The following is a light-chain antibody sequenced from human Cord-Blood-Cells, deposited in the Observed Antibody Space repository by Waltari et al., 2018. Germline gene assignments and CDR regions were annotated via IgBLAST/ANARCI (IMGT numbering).Light chain of an antibody. CDR2: DAS. J-gene: IGKJ1*01. V-gene: IGKV1-5*01. CDR3: QQYNSYSPGT. Sequence: DNQIPQSTSALSASVVVRVTFTCRARQSISSWLAWYQQKPGKAPKLLIYDASSLESGVPSRFSGSGSGTEFTLTISSLQPDDFATYYCQQYNSYSPGTFGQGTKVEIK. CDR1: QSISSW.